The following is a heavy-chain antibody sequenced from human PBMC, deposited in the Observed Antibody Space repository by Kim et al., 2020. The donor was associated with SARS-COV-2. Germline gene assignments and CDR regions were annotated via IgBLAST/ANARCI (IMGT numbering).Heavy chain of an antibody. Sequence: SETLSLTCTVSGGSISSGGYYWSWIRQHPGKGLEWIGYIYYSGSTYYNPSLKSRVTISVDTSKNQFSLKLSSVTAADTAVYYCARSPTVTRYNWFDPWGQGTLVTVSS. V-gene: IGHV4-31*03. CDR3: ARSPTVTRYNWFDP. CDR1: GGSISSGGYY. J-gene: IGHJ5*02. CDR2: IYYSGST. D-gene: IGHD4-17*01.